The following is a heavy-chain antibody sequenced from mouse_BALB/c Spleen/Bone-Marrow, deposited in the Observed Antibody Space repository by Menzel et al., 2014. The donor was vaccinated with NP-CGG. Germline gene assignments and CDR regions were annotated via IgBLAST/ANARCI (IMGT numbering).Heavy chain of an antibody. D-gene: IGHD2-14*01. Sequence: EVQRVESGGGLVKPGGSLKLSCAASGFTFSSYGMSWVRQTPEKRLEWVATISGGGSYTYYPDGVKGRFTISRDNAKNNLYLQMSSLRSEDTALYYCARGHYRYDAYAMDYWGQGTSVTVSS. CDR2: ISGGGSYT. V-gene: IGHV5-9-2*01. J-gene: IGHJ4*01. CDR3: ARGHYRYDAYAMDY. CDR1: GFTFSSYG.